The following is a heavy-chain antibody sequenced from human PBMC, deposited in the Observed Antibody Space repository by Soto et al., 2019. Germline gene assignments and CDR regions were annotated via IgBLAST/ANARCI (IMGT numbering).Heavy chain of an antibody. CDR2: INPNSGGT. CDR3: AREGITMIVVEVARGAFDI. D-gene: IGHD3-22*01. V-gene: IGHV1-2*02. CDR1: GYTFTGYY. J-gene: IGHJ3*02. Sequence: QVQLVQSGAEVKKPGASVKVSCKASGYTFTGYYMHWVRQAPGQGLEWMGWINPNSGGTNYAQKFQGRVTMTRDTSISTAYMELSRLRYDDTAVYYCAREGITMIVVEVARGAFDIWGQGTMVTVSS.